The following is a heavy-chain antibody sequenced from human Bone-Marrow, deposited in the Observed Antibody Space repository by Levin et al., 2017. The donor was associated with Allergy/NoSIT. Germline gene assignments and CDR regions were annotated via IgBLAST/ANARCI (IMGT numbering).Heavy chain of an antibody. V-gene: IGHV3-48*01. J-gene: IGHJ3*02. CDR1: GFTFSSYS. CDR3: ARDGGGLLWFGVNLGSTVDAFDI. Sequence: GGSLRLSCAASGFTFSSYSMNWVRQAPGKGLEWVSYISSSSSTIYYADSVKGRFTISRDNAKNSLYLQMNSLRAEDTAVYYCARDGGGLLWFGVNLGSTVDAFDIWGQGTMVTVSS. D-gene: IGHD3-10*01. CDR2: ISSSSSTI.